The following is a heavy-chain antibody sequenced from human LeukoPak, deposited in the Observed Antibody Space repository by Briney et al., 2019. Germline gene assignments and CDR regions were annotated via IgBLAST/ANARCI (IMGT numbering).Heavy chain of an antibody. CDR1: GFTFSSYA. CDR3: AKAPVTTCRGAFCYPFDY. D-gene: IGHD2-15*01. Sequence: GGSLRLSCEGTGFTFSSYAMSWVRQAPGKGLEWVSAISDTGNTYHADSVKGRFTISRDSSKNTLFLQMNRLRPEDAAVYYCAKAPVTTCRGAFCYPFDYWGLGTLVTVSS. J-gene: IGHJ4*02. CDR2: ISDTGNT. V-gene: IGHV3-23*01.